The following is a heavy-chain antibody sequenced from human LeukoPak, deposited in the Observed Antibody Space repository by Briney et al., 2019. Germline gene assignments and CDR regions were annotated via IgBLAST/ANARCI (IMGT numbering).Heavy chain of an antibody. CDR3: ARDRNNYYDSSGYPGDAFDI. CDR1: GFTFSSYS. J-gene: IGHJ3*02. V-gene: IGHV3-21*01. D-gene: IGHD3-22*01. Sequence: GGSLRLSCAASGFTFSSYSMNWVRQAPGKGLEWASSISSSSSYIYYADSVKGRFTISRDNAKNSLYLQMNSLRAEDTAVYYCARDRNNYYDSSGYPGDAFDIWGQGTMVTVSS. CDR2: ISSSSSYI.